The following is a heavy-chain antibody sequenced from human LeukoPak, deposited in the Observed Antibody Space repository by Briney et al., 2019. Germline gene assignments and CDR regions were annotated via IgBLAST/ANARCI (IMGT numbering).Heavy chain of an antibody. J-gene: IGHJ4*02. CDR3: ARVGDSSGYYPDY. CDR1: GYTFTSYD. CDR2: MNPNSGNT. D-gene: IGHD3-22*01. Sequence: ASVKVSCKASGYTFTSYDINWVRQATGQGLEWMGWMNPNSGNTGYAQKFQGGVTMTRNTSISTAYMELSSLRSEDTAVYYCARVGDSSGYYPDYWGQGTLVTVSS. V-gene: IGHV1-8*01.